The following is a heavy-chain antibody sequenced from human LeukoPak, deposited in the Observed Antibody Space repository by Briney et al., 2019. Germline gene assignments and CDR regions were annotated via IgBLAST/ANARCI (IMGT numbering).Heavy chain of an antibody. J-gene: IGHJ4*02. V-gene: IGHV3-64*01. Sequence: GGSLRLSCAASGFTFSSYAMHWVRQAPGKGLEYVSAISSNGGSTYYANSVKGRFTISRDNSKNTLYLQMGSLRGEDMAVYYCARSSTTSCYDFWGRGTLVTVSS. CDR1: GFTFSSYA. CDR2: ISSNGGST. CDR3: ARSSTTSCYDF. D-gene: IGHD2-2*01.